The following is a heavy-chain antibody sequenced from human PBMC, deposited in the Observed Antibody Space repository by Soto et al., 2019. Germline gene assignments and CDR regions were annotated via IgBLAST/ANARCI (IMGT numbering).Heavy chain of an antibody. Sequence: LKISCAASGFSFVNYAMNWVRQAPGKGLEWVSGLSGSGTSTYYADSVKGRFTISRDNSRDTLFLQMNSLTADDTAVYYCAKATTNGGWFNPFDSWGQGALVTVSS. J-gene: IGHJ4*02. CDR2: LSGSGTST. D-gene: IGHD6-19*01. V-gene: IGHV3-23*01. CDR3: AKATTNGGWFNPFDS. CDR1: GFSFVNYA.